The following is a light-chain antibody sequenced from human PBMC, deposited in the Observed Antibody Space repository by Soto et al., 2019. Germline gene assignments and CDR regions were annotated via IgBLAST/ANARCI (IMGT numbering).Light chain of an antibody. V-gene: IGKV3-20*01. CDR3: QQYGSSPGT. J-gene: IGKJ1*01. CDR2: GAS. Sequence: IILTQSPGTLSLTPGERAPLSCRASQSVSSSYLAWYQQKPGQAPRLLIYGASSRATGIPDRFSGSGSGTDFTLTISRLEPEDFAVYYCQQYGSSPGTFAQGTKVDIK. CDR1: QSVSSSY.